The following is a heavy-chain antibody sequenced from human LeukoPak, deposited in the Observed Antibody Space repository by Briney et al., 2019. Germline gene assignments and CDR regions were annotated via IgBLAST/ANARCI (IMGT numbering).Heavy chain of an antibody. CDR2: INSDSIYI. D-gene: IGHD4-23*01. J-gene: IGHJ4*02. V-gene: IGHV3-21*04. Sequence: GGSLRLSCAASGFAFSRYSMNWVRQAPGKGLEWVASINSDSIYIYYADSVRGRFTISRDNAKNTLYLQMHSLRAEDTAIYYCAKERQGGNSYGDEAFYFDYWGQGTLVTVSS. CDR3: AKERQGGNSYGDEAFYFDY. CDR1: GFAFSRYS.